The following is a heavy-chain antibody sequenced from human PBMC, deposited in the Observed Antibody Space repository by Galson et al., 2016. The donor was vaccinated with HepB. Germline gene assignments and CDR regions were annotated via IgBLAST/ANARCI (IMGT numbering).Heavy chain of an antibody. CDR2: ISGSGGST. J-gene: IGHJ4*02. CDR3: AKRREAGTTKQTSFDY. V-gene: IGHV3-23*01. Sequence: SLRLSCAASGFTFSNYAMSWVRQAPGKGLEWVSGISGSGGSTYYADSVKGRVTISRDNSKNTLYLQMDSLRAEDTAVYYCAKRREAGTTKQTSFDYWGQGTLVTVSS. CDR1: GFTFSNYA. D-gene: IGHD1-1*01.